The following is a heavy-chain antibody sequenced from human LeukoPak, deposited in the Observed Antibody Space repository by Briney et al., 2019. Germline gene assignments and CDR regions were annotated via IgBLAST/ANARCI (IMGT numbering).Heavy chain of an antibody. CDR2: NSPSSTTI. J-gene: IGHJ4*02. CDR3: ARDTRVVATTQALR. Sequence: GGSLRLSCAASGFIFSSYSMNWVRQAPGKGLEWVSYNSPSSTTIYYADSVKGRFTISRDNARNSLYLQMNSLSTEDTAVYFCARDTRVVATTQALRWGQGTLVTVSS. D-gene: IGHD5-12*01. CDR1: GFIFSSYS. V-gene: IGHV3-48*04.